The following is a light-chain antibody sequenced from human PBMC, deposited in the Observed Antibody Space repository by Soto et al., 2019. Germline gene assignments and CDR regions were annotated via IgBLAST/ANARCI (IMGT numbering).Light chain of an antibody. CDR2: GVS. V-gene: IGKV3-20*01. Sequence: DIVMTQSPATLSVSPGERATLSCRASQSISSNLAWYQQKPGQAPRLLISGVSNRATGTPDRFSGSGSGTDFTLTISSLEPEDFAVFYCHQYGISPPTFGPGTKADI. J-gene: IGKJ1*01. CDR3: HQYGISPPT. CDR1: QSISSN.